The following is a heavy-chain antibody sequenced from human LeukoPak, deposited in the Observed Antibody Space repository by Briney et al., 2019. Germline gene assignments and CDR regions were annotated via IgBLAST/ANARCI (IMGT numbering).Heavy chain of an antibody. CDR2: INPNSGGT. CDR3: ARVDIVATITFDY. J-gene: IGHJ4*02. D-gene: IGHD5-12*01. CDR1: GYTFTGYY. V-gene: IGHV1-2*02. Sequence: ASVTVSCKASGYTFTGYYMHWVRQAPGQGLEWLGWINPNSGGTNYAQKFQGRVNMTRDTSISTAYMELSRLRSNDTAVYYCARVDIVATITFDYWGQGTLVTVSS.